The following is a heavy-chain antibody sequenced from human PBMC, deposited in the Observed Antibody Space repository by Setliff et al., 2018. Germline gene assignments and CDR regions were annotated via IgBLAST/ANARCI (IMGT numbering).Heavy chain of an antibody. V-gene: IGHV1-8*02. CDR1: GYTFTSYA. CDR3: ARVKVIVGATPRTYYMDV. J-gene: IGHJ6*03. CDR2: MNPNSGNT. Sequence: ASVKVSCKASGYTFTSYAMHWVRQATGQGLEWMGWMNPNSGNTGYAQKFQGRVTMTRNTSISTAYMDLSGLRFEDTAVYYCARVKVIVGATPRTYYMDVWGKGTTVTVSS. D-gene: IGHD1-26*01.